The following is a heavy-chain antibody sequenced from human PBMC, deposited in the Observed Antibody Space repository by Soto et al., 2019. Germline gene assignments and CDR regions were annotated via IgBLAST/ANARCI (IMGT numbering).Heavy chain of an antibody. CDR1: GYTFTGYF. J-gene: IGHJ4*02. CDR3: ARVIRGAYYNSPLDY. Sequence: ASVKVSCKASGYTFTGYFMHWVRQAPGQGLEWMGWINPYSGGADYAQSFQGRVTMTRDTSISTVYMELSRLRFDDTAVYYCARVIRGAYYNSPLDYWGQGAQVTASS. CDR2: INPYSGGA. D-gene: IGHD3-10*01. V-gene: IGHV1-2*02.